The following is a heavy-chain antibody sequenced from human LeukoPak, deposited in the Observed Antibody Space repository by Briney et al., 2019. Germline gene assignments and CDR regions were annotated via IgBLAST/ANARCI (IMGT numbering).Heavy chain of an antibody. CDR2: ISWNSGSI. CDR1: GFTFDDYA. D-gene: IGHD1-1*01. J-gene: IGHJ4*02. CDR3: AKDKTGTTAHFDY. V-gene: IGHV3-9*01. Sequence: GGSLRLSCAASGFTFDDYAMHWVRQAPGKGLEWVPGISWNSGSIGYADSVKGRFTISRDNAKNSLYLQMNSLRAEDTALYYCAKDKTGTTAHFDYWGQGTLVTVSS.